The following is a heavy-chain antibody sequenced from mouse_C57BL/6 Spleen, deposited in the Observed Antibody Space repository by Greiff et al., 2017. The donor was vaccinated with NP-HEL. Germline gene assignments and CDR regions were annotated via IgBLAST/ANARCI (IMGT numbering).Heavy chain of an antibody. Sequence: QVQLQQPGAELVKPGASVKLSCKASGYTFTSYWMHWVKQRPGRGLEWIGRIDTNSGGTKYNEKFTSKAKLTVDKPSSTAYMQLSSLTSEDSAIYNCAMDYGTVEDYAMDYWGQGTSVTVSS. V-gene: IGHV1-72*01. D-gene: IGHD1-1*01. CDR1: GYTFTSYW. CDR2: IDTNSGGT. J-gene: IGHJ4*01. CDR3: AMDYGTVEDYAMDY.